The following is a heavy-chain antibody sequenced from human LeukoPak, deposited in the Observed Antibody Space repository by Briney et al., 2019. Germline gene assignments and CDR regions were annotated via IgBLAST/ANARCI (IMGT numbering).Heavy chain of an antibody. V-gene: IGHV3-66*01. J-gene: IGHJ4*02. CDR3: ARGDYGKGFDY. Sequence: PGGSLRLSCAASGFTVSSKYMSWVRQAPGKGLEWVSVIYSGGSTYYADSVKGRFTISRDNSKNTLYLQMNSLRAEDTAVYYCARGDYGKGFDYWGQGTLVTVSS. CDR1: GFTVSSKY. CDR2: IYSGGST. D-gene: IGHD4-17*01.